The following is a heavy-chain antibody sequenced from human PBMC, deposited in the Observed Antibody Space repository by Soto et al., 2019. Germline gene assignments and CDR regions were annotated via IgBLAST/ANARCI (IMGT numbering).Heavy chain of an antibody. CDR2: ISFDGSNK. CDR3: WGGVKGGLDA. Sequence: QVQLAESGGGVVQPGRSLRLSCATSGFVSNDYDIHWVRQAPGKGLAWLASISFDGSNKYYADSVKGRFTISRDNSKNTLSLQINSLGAEDTAVYYCWGGVKGGLDAWGPGTLVTVSS. J-gene: IGHJ5*02. CDR1: GFVSNDYD. D-gene: IGHD2-21*01. V-gene: IGHV3-30*03.